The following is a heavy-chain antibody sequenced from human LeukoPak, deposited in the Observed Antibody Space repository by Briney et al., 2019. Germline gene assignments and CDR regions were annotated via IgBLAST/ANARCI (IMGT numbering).Heavy chain of an antibody. V-gene: IGHV4-30-4*01. J-gene: IGHJ4*02. CDR2: IYYSGST. CDR3: ARAYCSGGSCYSGFDY. D-gene: IGHD2-15*01. Sequence: SETLSLTCTVSGGSVSSGDYYWSWIRQPPGKGLEWIGHIYYSGSTYYNPSLKSRVTMSVDTSKNQFSLKLSSVTAADTAVYYCARAYCSGGSCYSGFDYWGQGTLVTVSS. CDR1: GGSVSSGDYY.